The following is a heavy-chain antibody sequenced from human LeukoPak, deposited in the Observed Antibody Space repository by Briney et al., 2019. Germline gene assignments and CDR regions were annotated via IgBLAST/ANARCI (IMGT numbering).Heavy chain of an antibody. D-gene: IGHD3/OR15-3a*01. CDR2: SGTSGGT. CDR3: GRRVFGPSQAYYFDY. CDR1: GFTFSSSA. V-gene: IGHV3-23*01. Sequence: GGSLRLPCAASGFTFSSSAMSWIRQAPGKGLEWVSTSGTSGGTYYAESVKGRFTISRDNSKNMSYLQMNSLRAEDTANYYCGRRVFGPSQAYYFDYGGQGTLVTVSS. J-gene: IGHJ4*02.